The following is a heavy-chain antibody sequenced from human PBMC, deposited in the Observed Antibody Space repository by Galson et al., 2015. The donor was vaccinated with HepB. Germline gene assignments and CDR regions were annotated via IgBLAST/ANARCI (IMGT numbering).Heavy chain of an antibody. Sequence: PALVKPTQTLTLTCTLSGFSASTNGVGVGWIRQPPGKALEWLAIIYWNDDKRYSPSLRSRLTVNKDTSGYQVVLTMTNMDPVDTATYYCAHRHPGSHYDSSAWHFDYWGQGILVTVSS. CDR1: GFSASTNGVG. D-gene: IGHD3-22*01. V-gene: IGHV2-5*01. CDR2: IYWNDDK. J-gene: IGHJ4*02. CDR3: AHRHPGSHYDSSAWHFDY.